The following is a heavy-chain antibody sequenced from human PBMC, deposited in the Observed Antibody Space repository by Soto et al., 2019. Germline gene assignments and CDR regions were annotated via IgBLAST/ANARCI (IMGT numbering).Heavy chain of an antibody. Sequence: ASVKVSCKASGGTFSSYAISWVRQAPGQGLEWMGGIIPIFGTANYAQKFQGRVTITADESTSTAYMELSSLRSEDTAVYYCARDKMDTAKSDGMDVWGRGTTVTVSS. D-gene: IGHD5-18*01. CDR3: ARDKMDTAKSDGMDV. J-gene: IGHJ6*02. CDR2: IIPIFGTA. V-gene: IGHV1-69*13. CDR1: GGTFSSYA.